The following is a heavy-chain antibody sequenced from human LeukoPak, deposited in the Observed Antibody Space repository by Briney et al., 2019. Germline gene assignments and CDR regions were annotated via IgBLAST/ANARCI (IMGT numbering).Heavy chain of an antibody. CDR1: GYSFTSYW. V-gene: IGHV5-51*01. Sequence: GESLNISCKGSGYSFTSYWIAWVREMPGKGLEWMGIIYPGGSDTRYSPSFQGQVTISADKSASTAYLQWSSLKASDTAMYYGARRGGKPFAFDYWGQGTLVTVSS. CDR3: ARRGGKPFAFDY. J-gene: IGHJ4*02. CDR2: IYPGGSDT.